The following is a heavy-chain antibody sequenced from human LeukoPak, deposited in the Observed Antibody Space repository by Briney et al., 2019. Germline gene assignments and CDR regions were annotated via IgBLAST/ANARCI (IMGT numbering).Heavy chain of an antibody. J-gene: IGHJ3*02. Sequence: SETLSLTCTVSGGSISSYYWSWIRQPAGKGLEWIGRIYTSRSTNYNPSLKSRVTMSVDTSKNQFSLKLSSVTAADTAVYYCARDGQWLVRDAFDIWGQGTMVTVSS. CDR3: ARDGQWLVRDAFDI. D-gene: IGHD6-19*01. CDR2: IYTSRST. CDR1: GGSISSYY. V-gene: IGHV4-4*07.